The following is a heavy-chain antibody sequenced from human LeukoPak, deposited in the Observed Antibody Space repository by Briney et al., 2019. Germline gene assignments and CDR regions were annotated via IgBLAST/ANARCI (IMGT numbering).Heavy chain of an antibody. D-gene: IGHD3-22*01. CDR3: SVMHRYYDGSGYWVQ. CDR2: LSGSGGGT. V-gene: IGHV3-23*01. CDR1: GITLSNYG. J-gene: IGHJ4*02. Sequence: PGGSLRLSCAVSGITLSNYGMSWVRQAPGKGLEWVAGLSGSGGGTNYADSVQGRFTISRDNPRNMLYMEMNSLRAEDTAVYYCSVMHRYYDGSGYWVQWGQGTLVTVSS.